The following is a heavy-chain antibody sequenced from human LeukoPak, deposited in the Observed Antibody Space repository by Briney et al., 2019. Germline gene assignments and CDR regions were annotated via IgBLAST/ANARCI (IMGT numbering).Heavy chain of an antibody. CDR3: ARNQASGLDY. CDR2: INPSGGST. CDR1: GYTFSDYY. D-gene: IGHD3-10*01. J-gene: IGHJ4*02. V-gene: IGHV1-46*01. Sequence: ASVKVSCKASGYTFSDYYLHWVRQAPEQGLEWMGFINPSGGSTSYAQKFQGRVTMTRDMSTSTVYMELSSLRSEDTAVYYCARNQASGLDYWGQGTLVTVSS.